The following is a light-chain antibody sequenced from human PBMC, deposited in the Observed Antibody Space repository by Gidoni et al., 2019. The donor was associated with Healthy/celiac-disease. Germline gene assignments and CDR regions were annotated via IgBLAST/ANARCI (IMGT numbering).Light chain of an antibody. CDR1: QGISSSY. Sequence: EILLTPSPGTLSLSPGERATLSCRASQGISSSYLDWYQQTPGQAPTLLIYGASSMATGIPDRFSGSGSGTDFTLTISRLEPEDFAVCYCQQYDSSPVTFGQGTKLEIK. CDR2: GAS. V-gene: IGKV3-20*01. J-gene: IGKJ2*01. CDR3: QQYDSSPVT.